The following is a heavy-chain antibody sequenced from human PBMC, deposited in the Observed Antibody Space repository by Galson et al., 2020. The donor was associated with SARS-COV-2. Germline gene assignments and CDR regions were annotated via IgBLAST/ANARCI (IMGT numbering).Heavy chain of an antibody. CDR3: ARDFKVDVPGMPAAGSNFDY. CDR2: IKEDGSEI. V-gene: IGHV3-7*01. D-gene: IGHD6-13*01. Sequence: GGSLRLSCAASGFTFSNYCMAWVRQAPGKGLEWVANIKEDGSEIYFVDSVKGRFTISRDNAKNSLYLHMNSLTTEDTAVYYCARDFKVDVPGMPAAGSNFDYWGQGTLVTVSS. J-gene: IGHJ4*02. CDR1: GFTFSNYC.